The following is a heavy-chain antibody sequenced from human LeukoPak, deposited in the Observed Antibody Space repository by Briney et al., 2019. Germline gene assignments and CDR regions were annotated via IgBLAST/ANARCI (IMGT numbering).Heavy chain of an antibody. V-gene: IGHV4-39*01. Sequence: SETLSLTCTVSGGSISSSSYYWGWIRQPPGKELEWIGSIYYSGSTYYNPSLKSRVTISVDTSKNQFSLKLSSVTAADTAVYYCARQRDEAFDIWGQGTMVTVSS. CDR2: IYYSGST. CDR3: ARQRDEAFDI. CDR1: GGSISSSSYY. J-gene: IGHJ3*02.